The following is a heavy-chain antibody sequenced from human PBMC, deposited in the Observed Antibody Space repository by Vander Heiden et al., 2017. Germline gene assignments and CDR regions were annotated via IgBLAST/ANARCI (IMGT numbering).Heavy chain of an antibody. D-gene: IGHD3-3*01. CDR1: GGSISSSSYY. CDR3: ARLTRKYDFPRYYFDY. Sequence: QLQLQESGPGLVKPSAPLSLTCTVSGGSISSSSYYWGRIRTPPGKGLGWIESIYYSGSTYYNPSLKSRVTISVDTSKNQFSLKLSSVTAADTAVYYCARLTRKYDFPRYYFDYWGHGTLVTVSS. J-gene: IGHJ4*01. V-gene: IGHV4-39*01. CDR2: IYYSGST.